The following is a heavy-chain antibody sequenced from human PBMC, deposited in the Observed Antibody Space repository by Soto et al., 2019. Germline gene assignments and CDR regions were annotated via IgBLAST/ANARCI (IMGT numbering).Heavy chain of an antibody. J-gene: IGHJ3*01. CDR3: ACRPLLRGAP. CDR1: GFTFSSNA. Sequence: EVQLVESGGALMQPGGALSLSCEASGFTFSSNAMNWVRQAPGKGLEWVSLIWTSGSTAYADSVKGRFTFSRDNSKSPLYLHMSILRAEYTAVYYCACRPLLRGAPWGQGTMVTVSS. V-gene: IGHV3-53*01. CDR2: IWTSGST. D-gene: IGHD3-16*01.